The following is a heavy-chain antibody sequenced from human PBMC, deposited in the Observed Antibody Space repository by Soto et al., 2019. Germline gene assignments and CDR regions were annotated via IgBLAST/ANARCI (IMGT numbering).Heavy chain of an antibody. J-gene: IGHJ4*02. D-gene: IGHD3-3*01. CDR3: ARSGGPYDPIDW. CDR1: GFTFSDHY. V-gene: IGHV3-72*01. CDR2: TKHKAESYTT. Sequence: EVQLVESGGGLVQPGGSPRLSCAVSGFTFSDHYMDWVRQVPGKGLEWVGRTKHKAESYTTEYAASVKGRFIISRDDSWNSLYLHMNGLKAEDTAVYYCARSGGPYDPIDWWGQGTLVTVSS.